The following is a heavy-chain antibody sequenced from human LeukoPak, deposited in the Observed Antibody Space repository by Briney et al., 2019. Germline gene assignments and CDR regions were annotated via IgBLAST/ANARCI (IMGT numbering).Heavy chain of an antibody. CDR3: TRDVSRVFDY. V-gene: IGHV1-18*01. CDR1: GYTFTSDG. CDR2: ISGYNGNT. Sequence: GASVKVSCKASGYTFTSDGISGVGQAPGQGRPWMAWISGYNGNTNSAQKFQGRVTMTTHTSTSTAYLELRSLTSDDTAVYYCTRDVSRVFDYWGQGTLVTVSS. J-gene: IGHJ4*02.